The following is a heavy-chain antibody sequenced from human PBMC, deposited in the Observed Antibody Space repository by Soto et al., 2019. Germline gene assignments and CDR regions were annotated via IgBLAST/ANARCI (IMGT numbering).Heavy chain of an antibody. J-gene: IGHJ4*02. CDR3: VKDKRYNNTWYLDY. CDR2: ISWNSGGI. V-gene: IGHV3-9*01. CDR1: GFTFDDYA. D-gene: IGHD6-13*01. Sequence: GGSLRLSCAASGFTFDDYAMHWVRQAPGKGLEWVASISWNSGGIGYADSVKGRFTISRDNAKNSLSLQMNSLRPEDTALYYCVKDKRYNNTWYLDYWGQGTLVTVSS.